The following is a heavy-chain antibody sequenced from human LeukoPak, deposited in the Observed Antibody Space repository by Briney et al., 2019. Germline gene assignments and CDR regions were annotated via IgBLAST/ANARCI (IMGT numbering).Heavy chain of an antibody. D-gene: IGHD2-2*02. Sequence: SETLSLTCAVYGGSFSGYYWSWIRQPPGKGLEWIGEINHSGSTNYNPSLKSRVTISVDTSKNRFSLKLSSVTAADTAVYYCASEYRYFDYWGQGTLVTVSS. CDR2: INHSGST. V-gene: IGHV4-34*01. J-gene: IGHJ4*02. CDR1: GGSFSGYY. CDR3: ASEYRYFDY.